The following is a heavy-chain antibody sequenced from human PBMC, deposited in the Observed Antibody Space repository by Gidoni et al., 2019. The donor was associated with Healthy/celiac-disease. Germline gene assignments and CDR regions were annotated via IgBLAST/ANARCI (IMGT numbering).Heavy chain of an antibody. CDR2: ISSSSSYI. J-gene: IGHJ4*02. CDR1: GFTFSSYS. CDR3: ARDGATPGKDFDY. D-gene: IGHD2-15*01. V-gene: IGHV3-21*01. Sequence: EVQLVESGGGLVKPGGSLRLSCAASGFTFSSYSMNWVRQAPGKGLEWVSSISSSSSYIYYADSVKGRFTISRDNAKNSLYLQMNSLRAEDTAVYYCARDGATPGKDFDYWGQGTLVTVSS.